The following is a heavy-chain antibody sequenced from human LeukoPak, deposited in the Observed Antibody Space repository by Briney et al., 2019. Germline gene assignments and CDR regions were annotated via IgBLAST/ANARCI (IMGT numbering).Heavy chain of an antibody. CDR2: INHRGST. Sequence: SETLSLPCAVYGGSFSGYHWSWIRQPPGKGLEWIGEINHRGSTNYNPSLKSRVTISVDTSKNQFSLKLSSVTAADTAVYYCASTSAMVYFDYWGQGTLVTVSS. CDR3: ASTSAMVYFDY. J-gene: IGHJ4*02. CDR1: GGSFSGYH. D-gene: IGHD5-18*01. V-gene: IGHV4-34*01.